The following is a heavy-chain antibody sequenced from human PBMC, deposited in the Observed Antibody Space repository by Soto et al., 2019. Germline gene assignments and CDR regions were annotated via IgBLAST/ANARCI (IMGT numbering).Heavy chain of an antibody. D-gene: IGHD2-15*01. CDR1: GYTFTNYA. CDR2: ISASTRNT. J-gene: IGHJ2*01. CDR3: ARCYCSVGSCYACWPFDL. V-gene: IGHV1-18*01. Sequence: QVQLVQSGAEVKKPGASVKVSCQASGYTFTNYAISWVRQAPGQGLEWMGWISASTRNTDQAQNFQGRGTMTIDTSTNTANMELRSLRSDDTAVYYCARCYCSVGSCYACWPFDLWGRGTLVTVSS.